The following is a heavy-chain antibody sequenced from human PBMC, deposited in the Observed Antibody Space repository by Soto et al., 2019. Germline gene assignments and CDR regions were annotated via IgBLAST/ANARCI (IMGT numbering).Heavy chain of an antibody. J-gene: IGHJ4*02. CDR2: IYYSGRS. CDR3: ASRVEGLYSGNDRYYFDY. V-gene: IGHV4-39*01. Sequence: ETLSLTCTVSGGSISTSSYYWGWIRQPPGKGLEWIGTIYYSGRSYHNPSLKSRVTISVDTSKNQFSLTLTSVTAADTAVYFCASRVEGLYSGNDRYYFDYWGQGTLVTVS. D-gene: IGHD5-12*01. CDR1: GGSISTSSYY.